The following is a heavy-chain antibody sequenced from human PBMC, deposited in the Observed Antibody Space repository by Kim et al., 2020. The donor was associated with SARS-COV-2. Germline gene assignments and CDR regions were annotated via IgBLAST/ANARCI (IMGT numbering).Heavy chain of an antibody. CDR3: ARPRTYCSSTSCYGMDV. V-gene: IGHV1-3*01. J-gene: IGHJ6*02. CDR2: INAGNGNT. D-gene: IGHD2-2*01. Sequence: ASVKVSCKASGYTFTIYAMHWVRQAPGQRLEWMGWINAGNGNTKYSQKFQGRVTITRDTSASTAYMELSSLRSEDTAVYYCARPRTYCSSTSCYGMDVWGQGTTVTVSS. CDR1: GYTFTIYA.